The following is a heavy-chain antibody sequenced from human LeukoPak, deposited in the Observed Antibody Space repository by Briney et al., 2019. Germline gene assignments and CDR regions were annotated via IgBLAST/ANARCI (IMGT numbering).Heavy chain of an antibody. CDR2: IIPILGIA. V-gene: IGHV1-69*04. J-gene: IGHJ3*02. Sequence: SLKVSCKASGGTFSSYAISWVGQAPGQGLEGMGRIIPILGIANYAQKLQGRVTMTTDTSTITAYMELRSRISDATAVYSCARRMKVGATWVDAFDIWGQGTMVTVSS. CDR3: ARRMKVGATWVDAFDI. D-gene: IGHD1-26*01. CDR1: GGTFSSYA.